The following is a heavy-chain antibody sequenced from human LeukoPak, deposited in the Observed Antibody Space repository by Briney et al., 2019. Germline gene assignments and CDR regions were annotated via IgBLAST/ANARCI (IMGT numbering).Heavy chain of an antibody. V-gene: IGHV5-10-1*01. Sequence: GESLHISCKGSGGSLTSYGISSVGQMPGKGLGWMGRIDPSDSYTNYSPSFQGHVTISADKSISTAYLQRSSLKASDTAMYYSARAGIAVAGNAEYFQHWGQGTLVTVSS. J-gene: IGHJ1*01. D-gene: IGHD6-19*01. CDR3: ARAGIAVAGNAEYFQH. CDR1: GGSLTSYG. CDR2: IDPSDSYT.